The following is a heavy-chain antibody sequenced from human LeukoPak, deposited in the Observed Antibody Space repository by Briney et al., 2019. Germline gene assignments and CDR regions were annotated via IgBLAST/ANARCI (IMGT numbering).Heavy chain of an antibody. Sequence: GGSLRLSCEASGFTFTTYTMHWVRQAPGKGLEYVSAVLGNGGTTYYANSVKGRFTISRDNSKNTVYPQMGSLRAEDTAVYYCARERAFYYFDYWGQGSLVTVSS. J-gene: IGHJ4*02. CDR1: GFTFTTYT. CDR3: ARERAFYYFDY. V-gene: IGHV3-64*01. CDR2: VLGNGGTT.